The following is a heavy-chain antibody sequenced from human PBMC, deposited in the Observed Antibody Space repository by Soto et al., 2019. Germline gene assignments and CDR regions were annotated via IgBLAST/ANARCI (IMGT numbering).Heavy chain of an antibody. CDR1: GCTVSSYA. V-gene: IGHV1-69*13. Sequence: GASVKVSCKASGCTVSSYAISCVRQAPGQGLEWMGGIIPIFGTANYAQKFQGRVTITADESTSTAYMELSSLRSEDTAVYYCAREDIVVVVAVPHDAFDIWGQGTMVTVSS. CDR3: AREDIVVVVAVPHDAFDI. J-gene: IGHJ3*02. CDR2: IIPIFGTA. D-gene: IGHD2-15*01.